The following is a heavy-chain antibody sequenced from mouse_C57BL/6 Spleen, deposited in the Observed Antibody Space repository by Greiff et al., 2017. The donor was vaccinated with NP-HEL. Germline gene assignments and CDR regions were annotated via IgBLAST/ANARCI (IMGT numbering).Heavy chain of an antibody. Sequence: QVQLQQSGAELARPGASVKLSCKASGYTFTSYGISWVKQRTGQGLEWIGEIYPRSGNTYYNEKFKGKATLTADKSSSTAYMELRSLTSEDSAVYFCAIEDYYGSSLYWYFDVWGTGTTVTVSS. J-gene: IGHJ1*03. CDR2: IYPRSGNT. D-gene: IGHD1-1*01. CDR1: GYTFTSYG. V-gene: IGHV1-81*01. CDR3: AIEDYYGSSLYWYFDV.